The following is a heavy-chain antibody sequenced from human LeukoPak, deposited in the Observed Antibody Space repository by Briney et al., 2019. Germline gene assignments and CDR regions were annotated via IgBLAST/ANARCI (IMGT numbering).Heavy chain of an antibody. D-gene: IGHD3-3*01. J-gene: IGHJ6*03. CDR3: ARSQSITIFGVVISYYYYMDV. CDR1: GYTFTSYG. V-gene: IGHV1-18*01. Sequence: ASVKVSCKASGYTFTSYGISWVRQAPGQGLEWMGWISAYNGNTNYAQKLQGRVTMTTDTSTSTAYMELRSLRSDDTAVYYCARSQSITIFGVVISYYYYMDVWGKGTTVTVSS. CDR2: ISAYNGNT.